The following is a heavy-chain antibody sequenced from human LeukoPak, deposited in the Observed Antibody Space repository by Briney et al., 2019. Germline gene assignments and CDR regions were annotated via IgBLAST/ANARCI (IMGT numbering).Heavy chain of an antibody. CDR1: GGSFSGYY. Sequence: SETLSLTCAVYGGSFSGYYWSWIRQPPGKGLEWIGEINHSGSTNYNPSLKSGVTISVDTYQSQFSLKLSSVTAADTAVYYCATRGYCSGGSCYIAYYGMDVWGQGTTVTVSS. CDR3: ATRGYCSGGSCYIAYYGMDV. D-gene: IGHD2-15*01. J-gene: IGHJ6*02. CDR2: INHSGST. V-gene: IGHV4-34*01.